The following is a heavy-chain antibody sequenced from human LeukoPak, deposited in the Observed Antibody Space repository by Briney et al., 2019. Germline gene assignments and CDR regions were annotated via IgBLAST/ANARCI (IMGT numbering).Heavy chain of an antibody. V-gene: IGHV1-18*01. CDR1: GYXFGSFG. D-gene: IGHD3-10*01. Sequence: ASVKVSCKASGYXFGSFGINWVRQAPGQGLEWMGWISAYNGDTNYAQKLQGRVTMTTDTSTSTAYMDLRSLTSDDTAVYYCARGGYYGSGSFPDYWGQGILVTVSS. CDR3: ARGGYYGSGSFPDY. J-gene: IGHJ4*02. CDR2: ISAYNGDT.